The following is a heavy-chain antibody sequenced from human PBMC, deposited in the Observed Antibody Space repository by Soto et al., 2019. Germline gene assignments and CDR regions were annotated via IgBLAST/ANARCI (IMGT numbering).Heavy chain of an antibody. CDR1: GGTFSSYA. D-gene: IGHD1-1*01. J-gene: IGHJ6*02. V-gene: IGHV1-69*01. CDR2: IIPIFGTA. CDR3: ARAKERSPPHYYYGMDV. Sequence: QVQLVQSGAEVKKPGSSVKVSCKASGGTFSSYAISWVRQAPGQGLEWMGGIIPIFGTANYAQKFQGRVTITADESTSSAYMELSSLRSEDTAVYYCARAKERSPPHYYYGMDVWGQGTTVTVSS.